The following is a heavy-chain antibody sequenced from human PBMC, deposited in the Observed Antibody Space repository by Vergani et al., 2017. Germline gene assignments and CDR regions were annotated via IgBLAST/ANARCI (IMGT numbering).Heavy chain of an antibody. V-gene: IGHV5-51*03. D-gene: IGHD3-3*01. J-gene: IGHJ6*03. CDR1: GYSFTSYW. CDR3: ARSWDFWSGYEYYYYMDV. CDR2: IYPGDADT. Sequence: EVQLVQSGAEVKKPGESLKISCKGSGYSFTSYWIGWVRQMPGKGLEWMGIIYPGDADTRYSPSFQGQVTISADKSISTAYLQWSSLKASATAMYYCARSWDFWSGYEYYYYMDVWGKGTTVTVS.